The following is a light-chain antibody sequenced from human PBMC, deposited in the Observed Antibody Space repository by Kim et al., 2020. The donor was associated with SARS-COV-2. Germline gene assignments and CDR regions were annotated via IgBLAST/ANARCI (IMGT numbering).Light chain of an antibody. J-gene: IGKJ2*01. CDR3: QQYRT. CDR2: DAS. V-gene: IGKV1-33*01. CDR1: QDISNY. Sequence: DIQMTQSPSSLSASVGDRVTITCQASQDISNYLNWYQQKPGKAPKLLIYDASNLETGVPSRFSGSGSGTDFTFTISSLQPEDIATYYCQQYRTFSQGTKLEI.